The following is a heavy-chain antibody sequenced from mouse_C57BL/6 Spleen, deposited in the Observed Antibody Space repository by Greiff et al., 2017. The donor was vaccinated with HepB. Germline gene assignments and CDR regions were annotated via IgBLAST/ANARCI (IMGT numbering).Heavy chain of an antibody. J-gene: IGHJ4*01. CDR1: GYTFTDYE. D-gene: IGHD2-4*01. Sequence: VKLVESGAELVRPGASVTLSCKASGYTFTDYEMHWVKQTPVHGLEWIGAIDPETGGTAYNQKFKGKAILTADKSSSTAYMELRSLTSEDSAVYYCTRPDYDGVYYAMDYWGQGTSVTVSS. V-gene: IGHV1-15*01. CDR3: TRPDYDGVYYAMDY. CDR2: IDPETGGT.